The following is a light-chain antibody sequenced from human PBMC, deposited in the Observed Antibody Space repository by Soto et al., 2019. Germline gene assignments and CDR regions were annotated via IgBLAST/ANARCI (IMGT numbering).Light chain of an antibody. CDR1: SSDVGSYNL. J-gene: IGLJ1*01. V-gene: IGLV2-23*01. Sequence: QSVLTQPASVSGSPGQSITISCTGTSSDVGSYNLVSWYQQHPGKAPKLMIYEGSKRPSGVSNRFSGSNSGNTASLTISGFQAEDEADYYCCSYAGSSTFYVFGTGTKVTVL. CDR3: CSYAGSSTFYV. CDR2: EGS.